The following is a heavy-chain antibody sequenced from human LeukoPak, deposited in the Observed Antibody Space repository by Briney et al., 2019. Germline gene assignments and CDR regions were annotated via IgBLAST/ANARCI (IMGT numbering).Heavy chain of an antibody. CDR1: GGSVSSGNYY. V-gene: IGHV4-61*01. J-gene: IGHJ3*02. CDR2: IFYTGST. Sequence: SETLSLTCSVSGGSVSSGNYYWSWIRQPPGRGLEWIAYIFYTGSTNYNPSLKSRVTMSVDTSKNQFSLKLSSVTAADTAVYYCARRNDFGIWGQGTMVTVSS. CDR3: ARRNDFGI.